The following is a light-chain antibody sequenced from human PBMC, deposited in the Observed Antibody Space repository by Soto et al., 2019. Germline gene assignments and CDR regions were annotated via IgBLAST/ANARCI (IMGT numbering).Light chain of an antibody. J-gene: IGLJ1*01. CDR2: EVS. CDR3: SSYAGSNTRYV. CDR1: SSEVGGYNY. Sequence: QSALAQPPSASGSPGQSVTISCTGTSSEVGGYNYVSWYQHHPGKAPKLMIYEVSKRPSGVPDRFSGSKSGNTASLTVSGLQAEDEADYYCSSYAGSNTRYVFGTGTKVTVL. V-gene: IGLV2-8*01.